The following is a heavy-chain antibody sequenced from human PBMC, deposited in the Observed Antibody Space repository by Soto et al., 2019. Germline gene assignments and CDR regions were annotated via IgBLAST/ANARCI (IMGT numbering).Heavy chain of an antibody. V-gene: IGHV1-8*02. CDR3: ARCPYDFWSGYSLLIDY. CDR2: MNPNSGNT. Sequence: ASVKVSCKASGYTFTSYDINWVRQATGQGLEWMGWMNPNSGNTGYAQKFQGRVTMTRNTSISTAYMELSSLRSEDTAVYYCARCPYDFWSGYSLLIDYWGQGTLVTVSS. D-gene: IGHD3-3*01. CDR1: GYTFTSYD. J-gene: IGHJ4*02.